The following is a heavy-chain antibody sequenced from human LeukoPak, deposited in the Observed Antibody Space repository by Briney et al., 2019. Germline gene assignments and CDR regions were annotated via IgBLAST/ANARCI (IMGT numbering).Heavy chain of an antibody. CDR3: AKSRSGSANWALQIFDN. CDR1: GFTFSSYG. J-gene: IGHJ4*02. CDR2: IRYDGSNK. D-gene: IGHD1-1*01. V-gene: IGHV3-30*02. Sequence: GGSLRLSCAASGFTFSSYGMHWVRQAPGKGLEWVAFIRYDGSNKYYADSVKGRFTISRDNSNNTLFVQMNSLRAEDTAVYYCAKSRSGSANWALQIFDNWGQGALVTVSS.